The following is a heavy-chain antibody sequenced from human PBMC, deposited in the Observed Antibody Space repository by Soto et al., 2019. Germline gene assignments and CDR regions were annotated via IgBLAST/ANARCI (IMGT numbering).Heavy chain of an antibody. CDR2: ISGSGTIT. CDR3: AEWARYCSGADCRA. D-gene: IGHD2-15*01. Sequence: EVQLLESGGGLVQPGGSLRLSCAASGFPFSSRAMSWVRQAPGKGLEWVAAISGSGTITYYADSVKGRFTISRDNSKNTLYRQLKSLRADDTAVYYCAEWARYCSGADCRAWGQETLVTVS. J-gene: IGHJ4*02. CDR1: GFPFSSRA. V-gene: IGHV3-23*01.